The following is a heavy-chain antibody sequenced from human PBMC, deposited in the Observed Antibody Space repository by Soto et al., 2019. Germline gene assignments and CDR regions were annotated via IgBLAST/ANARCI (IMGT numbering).Heavy chain of an antibody. CDR3: AKERVIGDYGDYFDY. CDR1: GFTFSSYG. Sequence: QVQLVESGGGVVQPGRSLRLSCAASGFTFSSYGMHWVRQAPGKGLEWVAVISYDGSNKYYADSVKGRFTISRDNSKNTLYLQMNSLRAEDTAVYYCAKERVIGDYGDYFDYWGQGTLVTVSS. CDR2: ISYDGSNK. V-gene: IGHV3-30*18. J-gene: IGHJ4*02. D-gene: IGHD4-17*01.